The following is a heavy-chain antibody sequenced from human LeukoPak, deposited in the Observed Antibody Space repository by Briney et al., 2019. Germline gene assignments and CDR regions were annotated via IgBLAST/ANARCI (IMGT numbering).Heavy chain of an antibody. CDR1: GFTFSSYG. CDR3: AKVGTYYDFWSGYSYFDY. V-gene: IGHV3-30*18. Sequence: GGSLRLSCAASGFTFSSYGMHWVRQAPGKGLEWVAVISYDGSNKYYADSVKGRFTISRDNSKNTLYLQMNSLRAEDTAVYYCAKVGTYYDFWSGYSYFDYWGQGTLVTVSS. D-gene: IGHD3-3*01. CDR2: ISYDGSNK. J-gene: IGHJ4*02.